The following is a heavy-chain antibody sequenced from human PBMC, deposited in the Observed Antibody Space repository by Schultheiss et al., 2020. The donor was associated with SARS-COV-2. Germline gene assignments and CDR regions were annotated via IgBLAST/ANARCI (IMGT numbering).Heavy chain of an antibody. CDR2: IIPIFGTA. J-gene: IGHJ4*02. Sequence: GGSLRLSCKASGGTFSSYAISWVRQAPGQGLEWMGGIIPIFGTANYAQKFQGRVTITADESTSTAYMELSSLTFEDTAVYYCARVVALRVTLVRGVMGYYFDYWGQGTLVTVSS. CDR3: ARVVALRVTLVRGVMGYYFDY. D-gene: IGHD3-10*01. V-gene: IGHV1-69*01. CDR1: GGTFSSYA.